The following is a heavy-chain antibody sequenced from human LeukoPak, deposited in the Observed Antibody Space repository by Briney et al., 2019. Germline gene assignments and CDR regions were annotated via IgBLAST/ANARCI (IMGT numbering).Heavy chain of an antibody. CDR1: GFTFSSYA. CDR3: ARSGYYYDNAFDI. Sequence: GGSLRLSCAASGFTFSSYAMTWVRQAPGKGLQWVSAISGSGDSTYYADSVKGRFTISRDNSKNTLYLQMNSLRAEDTAVYYCARSGYYYDNAFDIWGQGTMVTVSS. D-gene: IGHD3-22*01. V-gene: IGHV3-23*01. CDR2: ISGSGDST. J-gene: IGHJ3*02.